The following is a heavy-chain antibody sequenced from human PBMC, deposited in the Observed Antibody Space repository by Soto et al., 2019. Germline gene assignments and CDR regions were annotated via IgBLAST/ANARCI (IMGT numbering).Heavy chain of an antibody. CDR3: ATMDHIAVAGPDPFYY. J-gene: IGHJ4*02. CDR2: FDSEDGET. CDR1: GYTLTELS. Sequence: ASVKVSCKVSGYTLTELSMHWVRQAPGKGLEWMGGFDSEDGETIYAQKFQGRATMTEGTSTDTAYMELSSLRSADTAVYYCATMDHIAVAGPDPFYYWGQGTLVTVSS. D-gene: IGHD6-19*01. V-gene: IGHV1-24*01.